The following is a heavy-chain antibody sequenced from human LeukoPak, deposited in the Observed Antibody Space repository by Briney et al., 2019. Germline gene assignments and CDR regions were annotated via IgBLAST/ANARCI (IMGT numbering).Heavy chain of an antibody. CDR1: GYTFTCYY. Sequence: ASVKVSCKASGYTFTCYYMHWVRQAPGQGLEWMGWINPNSGGTNYAQKFQGRVTMTRDTSISTAYMELSRLRSDDTAVYYCARYYDSSGYYDYWGQGTLVTVSS. D-gene: IGHD3-22*01. CDR3: ARYYDSSGYYDY. J-gene: IGHJ4*02. CDR2: INPNSGGT. V-gene: IGHV1-2*02.